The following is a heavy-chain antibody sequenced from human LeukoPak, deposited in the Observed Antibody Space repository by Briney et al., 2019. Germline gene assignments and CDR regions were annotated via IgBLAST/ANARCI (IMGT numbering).Heavy chain of an antibody. D-gene: IGHD4-23*01. CDR1: GFTISSHG. V-gene: IGHV3-30*03. Sequence: PGTSLRLSCAVSGFTISSHGMHWVRQAPGKGPEWVAMIAYHGNTEYYGDSVKGRFTISRDNGKNTLFLQMNSLRAEDAAVYYCLRGNDYGGPHYWGQGTLVTVSS. CDR3: LRGNDYGGPHY. J-gene: IGHJ4*02. CDR2: IAYHGNTE.